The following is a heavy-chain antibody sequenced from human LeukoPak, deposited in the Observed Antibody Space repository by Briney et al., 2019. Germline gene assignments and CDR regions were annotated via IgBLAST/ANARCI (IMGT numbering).Heavy chain of an antibody. J-gene: IGHJ4*02. CDR1: GGSFSGYY. Sequence: SETLSLTCAVYGGSFSGYYWSWIRQPPGKGLEWIGEINHSGSTNYNPSLKSRVTISVDTPKNQFSLKLSSVTAADTAVYYCASAETMVRGVSGYWGQGTLVTVSS. CDR3: ASAETMVRGVSGY. D-gene: IGHD3-10*01. CDR2: INHSGST. V-gene: IGHV4-34*01.